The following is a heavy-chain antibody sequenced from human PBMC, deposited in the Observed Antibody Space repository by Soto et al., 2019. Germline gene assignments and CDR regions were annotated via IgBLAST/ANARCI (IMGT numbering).Heavy chain of an antibody. D-gene: IGHD2-15*01. J-gene: IGHJ6*02. V-gene: IGHV1-58*01. Sequence: SVKVSCKASGFNFSRSAVQWGRQASGQRLEWKGGIVVGIVNTIYAQRFQQRLTIIRVMSTSTAYMELSSLRSEDLAVSYCAAGDTPPGYHHGMDVWGQGTTVTVSS. CDR1: GFNFSRSA. CDR3: AAGDTPPGYHHGMDV. CDR2: IVVGIVNT.